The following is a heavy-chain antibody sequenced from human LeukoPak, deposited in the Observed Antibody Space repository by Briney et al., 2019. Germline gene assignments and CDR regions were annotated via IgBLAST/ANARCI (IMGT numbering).Heavy chain of an antibody. CDR3: ATEVPRYEGGALSPFDY. D-gene: IGHD3-16*01. Sequence: WASVKVSCMVSGYTLTELSMHWVRPAPGKGLEWMGGFDPEDGETIYAQKFQGRVTMTDDTSTDTAYMELSSLRSEDTAVYYCATEVPRYEGGALSPFDYWGQGTLVTVSS. CDR2: FDPEDGET. CDR1: GYTLTELS. V-gene: IGHV1-24*01. J-gene: IGHJ4*02.